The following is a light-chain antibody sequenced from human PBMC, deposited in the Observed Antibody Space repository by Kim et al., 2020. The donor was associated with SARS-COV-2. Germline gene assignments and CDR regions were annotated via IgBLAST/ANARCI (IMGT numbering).Light chain of an antibody. Sequence: SSELTQDTAVSVALGQTVRITCQGDSLRSYYASWYQQKPGQAPVLVIYGKNNRPSGIPDRFSGSSSGNTASLTITGAQAEDEADYYCNSRDSSGNHAVFGGGTQRTGL. CDR2: GKN. J-gene: IGLJ7*01. CDR1: SLRSYY. V-gene: IGLV3-19*01. CDR3: NSRDSSGNHAV.